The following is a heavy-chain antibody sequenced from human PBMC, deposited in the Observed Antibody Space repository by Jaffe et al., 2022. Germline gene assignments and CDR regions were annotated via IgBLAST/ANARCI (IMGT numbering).Heavy chain of an antibody. J-gene: IGHJ4*02. CDR2: IYYSGST. CDR3: ARLPFSSSRRYCSGGSCYSIFDY. Sequence: QLQLQESGPGLVKPSETLSLTCTVSGGSISSSSYYWGWIRQPPGKGLEWIGSIYYSGSTYYNPSLKSRVTISVDTSKNQFSLKLSSVTAADTAVYYCARLPFSSSRRYCSGGSCYSIFDYWGQGTLVTVSS. D-gene: IGHD2-15*01. V-gene: IGHV4-39*01. CDR1: GGSISSSSYY.